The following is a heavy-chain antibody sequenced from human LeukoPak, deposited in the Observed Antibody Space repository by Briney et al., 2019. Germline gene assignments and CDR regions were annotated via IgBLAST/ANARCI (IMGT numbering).Heavy chain of an antibody. J-gene: IGHJ1*01. CDR3: ANDEDPGSQWLVPGYFQH. V-gene: IGHV3-23*01. CDR2: ISGSGGST. CDR1: GFTFSSYA. D-gene: IGHD6-19*01. Sequence: GGSLRLSCAASGFTFSSYAMSWVRQAPGKGLEWVSAISGSGGSTYYADSVKGRFTISRDNSKNTLYLQMNTLRAEDTAVYYCANDEDPGSQWLVPGYFQHWGQGTLVTVSS.